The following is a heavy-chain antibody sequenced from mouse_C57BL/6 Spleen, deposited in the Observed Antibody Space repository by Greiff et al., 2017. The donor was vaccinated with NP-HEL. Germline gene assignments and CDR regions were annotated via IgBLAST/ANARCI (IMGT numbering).Heavy chain of an antibody. CDR2: IRLKSDNYAT. CDR1: GFTFSNYW. D-gene: IGHD2-1*01. Sequence: EVKVEESGGGLVQPGGSMKLSCVASGFTFSNYWMNWVRQSPEKGLEWVAQIRLKSDNYATHYAESVKGRFTISRDDSKSSVYLQMNNLRAEDTGIYYCPGGKNFDYWGQGTTLTVSS. V-gene: IGHV6-3*01. J-gene: IGHJ2*01. CDR3: PGGKNFDY.